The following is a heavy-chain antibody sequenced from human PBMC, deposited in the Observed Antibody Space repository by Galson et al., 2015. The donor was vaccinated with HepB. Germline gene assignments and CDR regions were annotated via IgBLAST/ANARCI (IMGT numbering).Heavy chain of an antibody. CDR3: TRDRGIVATKPLYQESGY. Sequence: SVKVSCKASGGTFSSYTISWVRQAPGQGLEWMGRIIPILGIANYAQKFQGRVTITADKSTSTAYMELSSLRSEDTAVYYCTRDRGIVATKPLYQESGYWGQGTLVTVSS. J-gene: IGHJ4*02. CDR1: GGTFSSYT. CDR2: IIPILGIA. V-gene: IGHV1-69*04. D-gene: IGHD5-12*01.